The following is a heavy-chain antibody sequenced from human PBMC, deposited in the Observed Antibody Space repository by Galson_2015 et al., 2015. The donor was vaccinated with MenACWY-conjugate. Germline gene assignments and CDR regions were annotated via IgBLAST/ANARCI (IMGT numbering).Heavy chain of an antibody. Sequence: TLSLTCSVSGDSITSTTYYWGWIRQPPGKGLEWIGSTSFRWNTYYNPSLQSRVTISIDTSKNQFFLRVTSVTAADTAVYYCVRNSSSLGMTWGQGTLVTVSS. D-gene: IGHD6-6*01. CDR1: GDSITSTTYY. CDR2: TSFRWNT. CDR3: VRNSSSLGMT. J-gene: IGHJ4*02. V-gene: IGHV4-39*07.